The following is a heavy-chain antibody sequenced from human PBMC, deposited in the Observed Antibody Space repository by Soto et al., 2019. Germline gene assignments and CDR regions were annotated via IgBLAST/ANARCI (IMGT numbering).Heavy chain of an antibody. D-gene: IGHD6-6*01. CDR2: INPNSGGT. V-gene: IGHV1-2*02. Sequence: ASVKVSCKASGYTFTGYYMHWVRQAPGQGLEWMGWINPNSGGTNYAQKFQGRVTMTRDTSASTAYMELSSLRSEDTAVYYCVSELVPNWFDPWGQGTQVTVSS. CDR3: VSELVPNWFDP. CDR1: GYTFTGYY. J-gene: IGHJ5*02.